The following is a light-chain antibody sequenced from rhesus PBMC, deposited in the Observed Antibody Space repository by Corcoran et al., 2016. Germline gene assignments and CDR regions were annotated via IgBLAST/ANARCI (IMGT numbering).Light chain of an antibody. CDR1: QTLLHSNGNSY. CDR2: RAS. CDR3: MQALQNPRT. V-gene: IGKV2-73*01. J-gene: IGKJ1*01. Sequence: DIVMTQTPLSLPVTPGEPASISCRSSQTLLHSNGNSYLYWYLQKPGQTPRLLIYRASNRVSGVPDRFSGSGSGTDLTLKISWVEAEDVGVYYCMQALQNPRTFGQGTRVEIK.